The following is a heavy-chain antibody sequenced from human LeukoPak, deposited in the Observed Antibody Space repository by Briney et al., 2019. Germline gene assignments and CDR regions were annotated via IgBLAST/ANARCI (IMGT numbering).Heavy chain of an antibody. D-gene: IGHD3-22*01. J-gene: IGHJ4*02. CDR2: IYPGDSDT. V-gene: IGHV5-51*01. CDR1: GYILTNNW. CDR3: ARPRYYDSSGYDY. Sequence: GESLKISCKISGYILTNNWIGWVRQMPGKGLEWMGIIYPGDSDTRYSPSFQGQVTISADKSISTAYLQWSSLKASDTAMYYCARPRYYDSSGYDYWGQGTLVTVSS.